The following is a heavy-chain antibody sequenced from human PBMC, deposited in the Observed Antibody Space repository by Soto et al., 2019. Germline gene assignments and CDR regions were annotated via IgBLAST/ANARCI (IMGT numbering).Heavy chain of an antibody. CDR2: ISYDGSNK. J-gene: IGHJ4*02. D-gene: IGHD6-19*01. CDR1: GFTFSSYA. Sequence: GGSLRLSCAASGFTFSSYAMHWVRRAPGKGLEWVAVISYDGSNKYYADSVKGRFTISRDNSKNTLYLQMNSLRAEDTAVYYCARNPIAVAGYYLDYWGQGTLVTVYS. CDR3: ARNPIAVAGYYLDY. V-gene: IGHV3-30-3*01.